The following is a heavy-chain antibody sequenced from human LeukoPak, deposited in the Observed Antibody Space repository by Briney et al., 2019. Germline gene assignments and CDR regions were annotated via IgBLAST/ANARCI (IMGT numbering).Heavy chain of an antibody. CDR1: GGSISSYY. J-gene: IGHJ4*02. Sequence: SETLSLTCTVSGGSISSYYWSWIRQPPGKGLEWIGYIYYSGSTNYNPSLKSRVTISVDTSKNQFSLKLSSVTAADTAVYYCARGWIPAGQWLVPNFDYWGQGTLVTVSS. CDR3: ARGWIPAGQWLVPNFDY. V-gene: IGHV4-59*01. CDR2: IYYSGST. D-gene: IGHD6-19*01.